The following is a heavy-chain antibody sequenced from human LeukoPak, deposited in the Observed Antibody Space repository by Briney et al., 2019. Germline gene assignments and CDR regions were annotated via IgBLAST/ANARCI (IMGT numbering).Heavy chain of an antibody. Sequence: HPGGSVRLSCAASGFTFSRYWMSWVRQAPGKGLAWVAKIKQDGSEKYYVDFVKGRFTISRDNAKNTLYLQMNSLRADDTAVYYCARVPNYDFWSGYWAYFDYWGQGTLVTVSS. CDR2: IKQDGSEK. V-gene: IGHV3-7*01. CDR1: GFTFSRYW. J-gene: IGHJ4*02. D-gene: IGHD3-3*01. CDR3: ARVPNYDFWSGYWAYFDY.